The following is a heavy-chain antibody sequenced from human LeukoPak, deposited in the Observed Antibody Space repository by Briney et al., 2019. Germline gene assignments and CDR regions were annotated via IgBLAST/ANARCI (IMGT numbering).Heavy chain of an antibody. V-gene: IGHV3-23*01. J-gene: IGHJ1*01. CDR2: IAATDGRT. CDR1: RFTFSNYA. D-gene: IGHD2-15*01. Sequence: GGSLRLSCAASRFTFSNYAMSWVRHASGKGLEWVSSIAATDGRTFYADSVKSRFTISRDNSKNTLYLQMNSLRAEDTAVYYCAKDIGHFQDWGQGTLVTVSS. CDR3: AKDIGHFQD.